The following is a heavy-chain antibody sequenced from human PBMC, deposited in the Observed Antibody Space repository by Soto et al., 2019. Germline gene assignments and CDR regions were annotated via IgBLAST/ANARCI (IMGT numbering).Heavy chain of an antibody. CDR3: ATEYAYCGRYCSPPYYYMDV. CDR1: GFTFSNAW. CDR2: INSKTDAGTT. J-gene: IGHJ6*03. D-gene: IGHD2-21*02. V-gene: IGHV3-15*01. Sequence: GGSLRLSCAASGFTFSNAWMSWVRQAPGKGLEWVGRINSKTDAGTTDYPAPVKGRVTISRDDSNNTLYLQMNSMNTEDTAVYYCATEYAYCGRYCSPPYYYMDVWGKGATVTVSS.